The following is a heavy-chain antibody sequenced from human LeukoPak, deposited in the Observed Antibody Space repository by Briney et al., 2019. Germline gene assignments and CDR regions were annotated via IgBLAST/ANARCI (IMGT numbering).Heavy chain of an antibody. CDR3: ARDPYDYVWGSYRYYFDY. CDR2: IIPILGIA. Sequence: GASVKVSCKASGGTFSSYAISWVRQAPGQGLEWMGRIIPILGIANYAQKFQGRVTITADKSTSTAYMELSSLRSEDTAVYYCARDPYDYVWGSYRYYFDYWGQGTLVTVSS. D-gene: IGHD3-16*02. CDR1: GGTFSSYA. V-gene: IGHV1-69*04. J-gene: IGHJ4*02.